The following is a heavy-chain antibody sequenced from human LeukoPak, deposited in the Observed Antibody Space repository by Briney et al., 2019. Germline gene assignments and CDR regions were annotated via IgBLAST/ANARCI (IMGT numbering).Heavy chain of an antibody. Sequence: PGGSLRLSCAASGFTFSSYWMSWVRQAPGKGLEWVANIKQDGSEKYYVDSVKGRFTISRDNAKNTLYLQMNSLRAEDTAVYYCARDLEVQDYYYYGMDVWGQGATVTVSS. CDR2: IKQDGSEK. CDR1: GFTFSSYW. J-gene: IGHJ6*02. V-gene: IGHV3-7*01. D-gene: IGHD1-1*01. CDR3: ARDLEVQDYYYYGMDV.